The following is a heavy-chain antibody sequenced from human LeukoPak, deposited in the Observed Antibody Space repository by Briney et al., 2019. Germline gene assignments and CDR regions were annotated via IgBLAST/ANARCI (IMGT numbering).Heavy chain of an antibody. D-gene: IGHD3-22*01. CDR1: GGSIRSSYYY. J-gene: IGHJ3*02. V-gene: IGHV4-31*03. Sequence: SETLSLTCTVSGGSIRSSYYYWGWIRQPPGKGLEWIGYIYYSGSTYYNPSLKSRVTISVDTSKNQFSLKLSSVTAADTAVYYCARAVVKGPYYDSSGYYPDAFDIWGQGTMVTVSS. CDR3: ARAVVKGPYYDSSGYYPDAFDI. CDR2: IYYSGST.